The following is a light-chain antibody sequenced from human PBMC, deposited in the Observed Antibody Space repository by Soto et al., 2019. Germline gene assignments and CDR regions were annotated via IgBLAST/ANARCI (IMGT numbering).Light chain of an antibody. CDR3: QQYTGWPLT. Sequence: ETMMTQSPATLSVSPGERATLSCRASQSVYNKLAWYQQKPGQAPRLLTYGASTRATGIPARFSGSGSGTEFSLTISSLQSEDFAVYYCQQYTGWPLTFGGGTKVEIK. V-gene: IGKV3-15*01. CDR2: GAS. CDR1: QSVYNK. J-gene: IGKJ4*01.